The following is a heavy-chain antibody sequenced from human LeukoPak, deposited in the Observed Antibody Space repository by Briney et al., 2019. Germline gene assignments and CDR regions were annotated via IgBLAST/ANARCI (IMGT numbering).Heavy chain of an antibody. CDR3: ARTHDLEWLSSPYYYYYMDV. V-gene: IGHV4-61*02. CDR2: IYTSGST. D-gene: IGHD3-3*01. CDR1: GGSISSGSYY. Sequence: SETLSLTCTVSGGSISSGSYYWSWIRQPAGKGLEWIGLIYTSGSTNYNPSLKSRVTISVDTSTTQFSLKLSSVTAADTAVYYCARTHDLEWLSSPYYYYYMDVWGKGTTVTVSS. J-gene: IGHJ6*03.